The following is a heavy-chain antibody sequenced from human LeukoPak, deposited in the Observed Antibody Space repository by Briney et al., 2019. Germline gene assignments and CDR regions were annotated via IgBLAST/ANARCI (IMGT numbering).Heavy chain of an antibody. CDR1: GYTFTSYG. Sequence: GASVKVSCKASGYTFTSYGISWVRQAPGQGLQWMGGIIPTFSAPSYAQQFQGRVTITTDESTSTAYMELSSLRSEDTAVYYCARGKGVAARPYSFDSWGQGTLVTVSS. J-gene: IGHJ4*02. CDR2: IIPTFSAP. D-gene: IGHD6-6*01. V-gene: IGHV1-69*05. CDR3: ARGKGVAARPYSFDS.